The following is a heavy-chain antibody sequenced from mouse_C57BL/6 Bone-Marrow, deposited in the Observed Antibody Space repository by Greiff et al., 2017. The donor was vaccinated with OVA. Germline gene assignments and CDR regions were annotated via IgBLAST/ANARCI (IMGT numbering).Heavy chain of an antibody. CDR1: GYAFSSYW. J-gene: IGHJ3*01. CDR3: ARRPYYGSSSAWFAY. Sequence: QVQLQQSGAELVKPGASVKISCKASGYAFSSYWMNWVKQRPGKGLEWIGQIYPGDGDTNYNGKFKGKATLTADKSSSTAYMQLSSLTSEDSAVYFCARRPYYGSSSAWFAYWGQGTLVTVSA. CDR2: IYPGDGDT. V-gene: IGHV1-80*01. D-gene: IGHD1-1*01.